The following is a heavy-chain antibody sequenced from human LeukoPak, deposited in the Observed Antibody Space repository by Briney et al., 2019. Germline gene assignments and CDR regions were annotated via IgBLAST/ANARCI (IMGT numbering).Heavy chain of an antibody. CDR2: ISWNSGSI. CDR1: GFTFDDYA. Sequence: GRSLRLSCAASGFTFDDYAMHWVRQRPGKGLEWVSGISWNSGSIGYADSVKGRFTISRDNAKNSLYLQMNSLRAEDTALYYCAKDVMSSSWYGYYMDAWGQGTMVTVSS. J-gene: IGHJ3*01. D-gene: IGHD6-13*01. V-gene: IGHV3-9*01. CDR3: AKDVMSSSWYGYYMDA.